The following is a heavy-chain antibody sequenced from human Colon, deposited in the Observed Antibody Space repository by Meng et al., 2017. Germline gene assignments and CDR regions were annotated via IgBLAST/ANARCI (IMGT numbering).Heavy chain of an antibody. V-gene: IGHV3-23*01. J-gene: IGHJ4*02. CDR2: ISGTGDNT. CDR1: GFTLTAYP. Sequence: GGSLRLSCAASGFTLTAYPMKWVRQAPGKGLEWVSTISGTGDNTYYADSVKGRFTISRDDSKNTLYLQMNSLRAEDTAVYYCARRPTNWGFSDYWGQGTLVTVSS. CDR3: ARRPTNWGFSDY. D-gene: IGHD7-27*01.